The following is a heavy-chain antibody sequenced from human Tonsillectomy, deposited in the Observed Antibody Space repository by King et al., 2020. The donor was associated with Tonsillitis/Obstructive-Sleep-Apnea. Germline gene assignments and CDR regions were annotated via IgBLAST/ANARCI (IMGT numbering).Heavy chain of an antibody. D-gene: IGHD6-19*01. CDR3: ARGYRYSTGWYNFDY. V-gene: IGHV3-66*01. CDR1: GFTDSNNY. J-gene: IGHJ4*02. Sequence: VQLVESGGGLVQPGGSLRLSCAASGFTDSNNYMNWVRQAPGKGLEWVSVIYSGGSTYYTDSVKDRFTISRDNSKNTLYLQMNTLRAEDTALYYCARGYRYSTGWYNFDYWGQGTLVTVSS. CDR2: IYSGGST.